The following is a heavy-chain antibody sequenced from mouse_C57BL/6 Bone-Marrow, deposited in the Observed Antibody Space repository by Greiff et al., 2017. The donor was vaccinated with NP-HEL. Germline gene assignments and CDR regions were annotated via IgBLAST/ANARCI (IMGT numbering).Heavy chain of an antibody. CDR2: IDPANGNT. V-gene: IGHV14-3*01. D-gene: IGHD2-10*01. CDR1: GFNIKNTY. CDR3: ARSWAYSTWFAY. J-gene: IGHJ3*01. Sequence: VQLQQSVAELVRPGASVKLSCTASGFNIKNTYMPWVKQRPEQGLAWIGRIDPANGNTKYAPKFQGKATITAETSSNTAYLQLSSLTSEDTAIYYCARSWAYSTWFAYWGQGTLVTVSA.